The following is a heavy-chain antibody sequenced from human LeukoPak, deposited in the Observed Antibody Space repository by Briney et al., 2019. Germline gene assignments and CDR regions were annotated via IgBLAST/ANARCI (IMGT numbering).Heavy chain of an antibody. J-gene: IGHJ4*02. CDR1: GFTFSSYA. CDR2: ISYDGSNK. CDR3: AREPPGGIAVAAYFDY. Sequence: GESLRLSCAASGFTFSSYAMHWVRQAPGKGLEWVAVISYDGSNKYYADSVKGRFTISRDNSKNTLYLQMNSLRAEDTAVYYCAREPPGGIAVAAYFDYWGQGTLVTVSS. V-gene: IGHV3-30*04. D-gene: IGHD6-19*01.